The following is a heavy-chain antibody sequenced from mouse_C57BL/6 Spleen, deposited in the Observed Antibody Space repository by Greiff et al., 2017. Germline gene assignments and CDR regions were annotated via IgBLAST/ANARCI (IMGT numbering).Heavy chain of an antibody. CDR3: AGGDYDGFAY. J-gene: IGHJ3*01. CDR1: GYTFTGYW. V-gene: IGHV1-9*01. Sequence: QVQLQQSGAELMKPGASVKLSCKATGYTFTGYWIEWVKQRPGHGLEWIGEILPGNGSTNYNEKFKGKATLTADTSSTTAYMQLRSLTTEDSAIVYCAGGDYDGFAYWGQGTLVTVSA. D-gene: IGHD2-4*01. CDR2: ILPGNGST.